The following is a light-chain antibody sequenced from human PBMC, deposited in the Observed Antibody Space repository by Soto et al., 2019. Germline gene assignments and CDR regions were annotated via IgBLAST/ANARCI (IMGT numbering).Light chain of an antibody. CDR2: AAS. Sequence: DIQMTQSPTSLSASVGDRVTITCRASQDIRTFVAWYQQKPGKAPKLLIYAASTLQSGVPSRFSGSGSGTEFTLTITSLQPEDVATYACQKYSSVPVFGPGTKVEIK. V-gene: IGKV1-27*01. CDR1: QDIRTF. CDR3: QKYSSVPV. J-gene: IGKJ3*01.